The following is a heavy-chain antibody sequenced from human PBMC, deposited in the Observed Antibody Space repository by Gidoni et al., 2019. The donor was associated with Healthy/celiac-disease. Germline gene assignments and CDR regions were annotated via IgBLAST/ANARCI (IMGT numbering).Heavy chain of an antibody. V-gene: IGHV1-2*02. CDR1: GNTFTGYY. D-gene: IGHD5-12*01. Sequence: QVQRGQSGDEVKKPGASGKVYCKDAGNTFTGYYMHLVRPAPGQGLEWMGWINPTSGGTNYAQKFQGRVPMTRDTSIRTAYLELSRLSSDDTAVYYCARGAYSGSDWGYFDYWGQGTLVTVSS. J-gene: IGHJ4*02. CDR2: INPTSGGT. CDR3: ARGAYSGSDWGYFDY.